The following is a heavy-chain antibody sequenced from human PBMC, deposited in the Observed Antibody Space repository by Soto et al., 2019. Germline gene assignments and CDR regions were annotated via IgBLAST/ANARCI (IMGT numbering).Heavy chain of an antibody. CDR2: INYDRSST. J-gene: IGHJ4*02. V-gene: IGHV3-74*01. CDR1: GFTFSNHW. D-gene: IGHD2-15*01. Sequence: EVQLVESGGGLVQPGGSLRLSCAASGFTFSNHWMHWVRQAPGKGLVWVSHINYDRSSTTYADSVKGRFTISRDNAKSTLYLQMNSLRAEDTALYYCASSRYCRGGTCFGSLDYWGQGTLVTVSS. CDR3: ASSRYCRGGTCFGSLDY.